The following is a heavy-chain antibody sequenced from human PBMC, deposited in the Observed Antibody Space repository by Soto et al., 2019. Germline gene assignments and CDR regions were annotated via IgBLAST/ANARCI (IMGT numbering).Heavy chain of an antibody. CDR3: ARDNSDSDYYGSGSYLDV. D-gene: IGHD3-10*01. CDR1: GFTFSSYA. Sequence: QVQLVESGGGVVQPGRSLRLSCAASGFTFSSYAMHWVRQAPGKGLEWVAVISYDGSNKYYADSVKGRFTISRDNSKNTLYLQMNSLRAEDTAVYYCARDNSDSDYYGSGSYLDVWGQGTTVTVSS. CDR2: ISYDGSNK. J-gene: IGHJ6*02. V-gene: IGHV3-30-3*01.